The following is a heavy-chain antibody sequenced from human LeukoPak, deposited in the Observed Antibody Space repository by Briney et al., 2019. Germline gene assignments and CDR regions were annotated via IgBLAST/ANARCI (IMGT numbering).Heavy chain of an antibody. D-gene: IGHD3-22*01. J-gene: IGHJ5*02. CDR2: IYTSGST. CDR1: GGSISSGSYY. CDR3: ARDFSDYYDSSGYYYDWFDP. Sequence: SSETLSLTCTVSGGSISSGSYYWSWIRQPAGQGLEWIGRIYTSGSTNYNPSLKSRVTISVDTSKNQFSLKLSSVTAADTDVYYCARDFSDYYDSSGYYYDWFDPWGQGTLVTVSS. V-gene: IGHV4-61*02.